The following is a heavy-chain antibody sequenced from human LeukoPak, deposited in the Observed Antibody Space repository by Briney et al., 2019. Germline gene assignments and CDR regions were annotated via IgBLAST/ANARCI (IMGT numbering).Heavy chain of an antibody. J-gene: IGHJ6*03. CDR3: ARDRTSSKGSGYYYYCYYMDV. V-gene: IGHV3-48*03. CDR1: GFTFSSYE. Sequence: PGGSLRLSCAASGFTFSSYEMNWVRQAPGKGLEWVSYISSSGSTIYYADSVKGRFTISRDNAKNSLYLQMNSLRAEDTAVYYCARDRTSSKGSGYYYYCYYMDVWGKGTTVTVSS. D-gene: IGHD3-22*01. CDR2: ISSSGSTI.